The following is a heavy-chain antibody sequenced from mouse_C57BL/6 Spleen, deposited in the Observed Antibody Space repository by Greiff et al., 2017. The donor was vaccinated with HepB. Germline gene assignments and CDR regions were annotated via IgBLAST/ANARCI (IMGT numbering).Heavy chain of an antibody. Sequence: EVQLQQSGPELVKPGASVKISCKASGYTFTDYYMNWVKQSHGKSLEWIGDINPKNGGTSYNQKFKGKATLTVDKSSSTAYMELRSLTSEDSAVYYCARAIAYDYDWYFDVWGTGTTVTVSS. CDR2: INPKNGGT. D-gene: IGHD2-4*01. CDR3: ARAIAYDYDWYFDV. J-gene: IGHJ1*03. CDR1: GYTFTDYY. V-gene: IGHV1-26*01.